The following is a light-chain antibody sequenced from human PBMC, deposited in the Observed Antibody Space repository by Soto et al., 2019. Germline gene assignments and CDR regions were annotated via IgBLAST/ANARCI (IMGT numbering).Light chain of an antibody. CDR2: GAS. CDR3: QQYNNWPRT. CDR1: QSVSSN. V-gene: IGKV3-15*01. Sequence: EIGIAQSPSTLSVSPGERATLSCRASQSVSSNLAWYQQKRGQAPRLLIYGASTRATGIPARFSGSGSGTEFTLTISSLQSEDFAVYYCQQYNNWPRTFGQGTKVDI. J-gene: IGKJ1*01.